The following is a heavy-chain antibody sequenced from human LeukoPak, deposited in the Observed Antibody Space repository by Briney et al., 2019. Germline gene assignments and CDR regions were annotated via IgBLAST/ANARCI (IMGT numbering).Heavy chain of an antibody. J-gene: IGHJ3*02. D-gene: IGHD1-7*01. CDR2: IYYSGST. Sequence: PSETLSLTCTFSGGSISSSSYYWGWIRQPPGKGLEWIGSIYYSGSTYYNPSLKSRVTISVDTSKNQFSLKLSSVTAADTAVYYCARDLELNGAFDIWGQGTMVTVSS. CDR3: ARDLELNGAFDI. CDR1: GGSISSSSYY. V-gene: IGHV4-39*07.